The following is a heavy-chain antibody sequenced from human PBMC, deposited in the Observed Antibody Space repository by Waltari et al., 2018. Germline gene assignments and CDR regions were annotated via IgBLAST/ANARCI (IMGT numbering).Heavy chain of an antibody. D-gene: IGHD3-3*01. V-gene: IGHV3-7*01. J-gene: IGHJ4*02. CDR2: RKEDGSEK. CDR3: ATQSWSNFEY. Sequence: EVRLVESGGGLVQPGGSLRLSCAASEFTFAYYWVTWVRQAPGKGLGWVANRKEDGSEKYYVDSVKGRFTISRDNAKNSLYLQMSSLRVEDTAVYYCATQSWSNFEYWGQGTLVTVSS. CDR1: EFTFAYYW.